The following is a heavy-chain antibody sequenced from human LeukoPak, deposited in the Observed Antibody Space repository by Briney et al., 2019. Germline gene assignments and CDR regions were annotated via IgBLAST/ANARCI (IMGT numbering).Heavy chain of an antibody. V-gene: IGHV1-69*13. Sequence: ASVKVSCKVSGTTFGLSAISWVRQAPGQGLQWMGGSIPIFSRADYAQRFQDRITISWDASTGTDYMELRSLTFDDTAVYYCARVGPPRRVHYYPSSGDYLPVFEIWGHGTMVTVSS. CDR3: ARVGPPRRVHYYPSSGDYLPVFEI. CDR2: SIPIFSRA. CDR1: GTTFGLSA. J-gene: IGHJ3*02. D-gene: IGHD3-22*01.